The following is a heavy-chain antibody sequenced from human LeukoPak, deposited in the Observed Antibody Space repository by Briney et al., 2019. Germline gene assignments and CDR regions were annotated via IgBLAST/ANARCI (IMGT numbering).Heavy chain of an antibody. CDR3: TKDLHGDYTYFDY. J-gene: IGHJ4*02. CDR1: GFTFSSYA. D-gene: IGHD4-17*01. Sequence: GGSLRLSCAASGFTFSSYAMSWVRQAPGKGLEWVSAISGSGGSTCHADSVKGRFTISRDNSKNTLYLQMNSLRAEDTAVYYCTKDLHGDYTYFDYWGQGTLVTVSS. CDR2: ISGSGGST. V-gene: IGHV3-23*01.